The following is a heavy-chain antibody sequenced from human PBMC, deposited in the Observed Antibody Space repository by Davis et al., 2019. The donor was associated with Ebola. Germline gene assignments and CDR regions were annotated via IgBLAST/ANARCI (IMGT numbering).Heavy chain of an antibody. CDR1: GFSFSDYY. J-gene: IGHJ4*02. V-gene: IGHV3-11*01. CDR3: ASKSDIWGSPREDY. CDR2: ISSSGSTK. D-gene: IGHD3-16*01. Sequence: GESLKISCAASGFSFSDYYMNWIRQAPGKGLEWVSDISSSGSTKNYADSVKGRFTISRDNAKNSLFLQMNSLRAEDAAVYYCASKSDIWGSPREDYWGQGTLVTVSS.